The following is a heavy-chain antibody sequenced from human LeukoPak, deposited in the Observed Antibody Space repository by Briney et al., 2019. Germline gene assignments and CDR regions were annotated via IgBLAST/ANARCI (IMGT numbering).Heavy chain of an antibody. CDR1: GFTFSSYG. CDR2: IRYDGSNK. J-gene: IGHJ4*02. D-gene: IGHD6-6*01. Sequence: GGSLRLSCAASGFTFSSYGMHWVRQAPGKGLEWVAFIRYDGSNKYYADSVKGRFTISRDNSKNTLYLQMNSLGAEDTAVYYCAKDPAGMSSDFDYWGQGTLVTVSS. V-gene: IGHV3-30*02. CDR3: AKDPAGMSSDFDY.